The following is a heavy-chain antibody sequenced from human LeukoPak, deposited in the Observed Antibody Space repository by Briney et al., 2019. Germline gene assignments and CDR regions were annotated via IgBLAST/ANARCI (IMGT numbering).Heavy chain of an antibody. V-gene: IGHV3-74*01. Sequence: GGSLRLSCAASGFTFSSYAMSWVRQAPGEGLVWVSRISTDGTITSYADSVKGRFTISRDNAKNTLYLQMNSLRAEDTAVYYCTKDLTGKHDYWGQGTLVTVSS. CDR3: TKDLTGKHDY. CDR2: ISTDGTIT. CDR1: GFTFSSYA. D-gene: IGHD1-20*01. J-gene: IGHJ4*02.